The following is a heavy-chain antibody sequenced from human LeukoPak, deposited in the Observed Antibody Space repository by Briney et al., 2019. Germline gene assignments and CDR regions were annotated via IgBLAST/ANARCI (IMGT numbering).Heavy chain of an antibody. V-gene: IGHV1-46*01. D-gene: IGHD2-8*02. CDR1: GYTFTSYY. CDR3: AREESGGYFDY. CDR2: SNPSGVGT. Sequence: ASVNVSCKASGYTFTSYYMHWVRQAPGQGLEWMGVSNPSGVGTNYAQKFQGRVTMTRDTSTTTVYMELSSLRSEDTAVYYCAREESGGYFDYWGQGTLVTASS. J-gene: IGHJ4*02.